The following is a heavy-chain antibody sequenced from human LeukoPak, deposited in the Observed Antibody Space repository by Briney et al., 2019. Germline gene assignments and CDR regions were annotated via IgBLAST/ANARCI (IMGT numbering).Heavy chain of an antibody. CDR1: GFTFSSYE. J-gene: IGHJ4*02. V-gene: IGHV3-48*03. CDR3: AREHCSSTSCSYFAY. D-gene: IGHD2-2*01. Sequence: SGGSLRLSCAASGFTFSSYEMNWVRQAPGKGLEWVSYSSSSGSTIYYADSVKGRFTISRDNAKNSLYLQMNSLRAEDTAVYYCAREHCSSTSCSYFAYWGQGTLVTVSS. CDR2: SSSSGSTI.